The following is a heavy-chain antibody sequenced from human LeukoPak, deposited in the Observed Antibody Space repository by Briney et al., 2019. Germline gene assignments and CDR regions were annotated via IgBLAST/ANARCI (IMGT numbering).Heavy chain of an antibody. CDR3: AKEVIVGVSFDC. J-gene: IGHJ4*02. CDR1: GFTFSSYA. V-gene: IGHV3-23*01. D-gene: IGHD1-26*01. CDR2: ISGSGGST. Sequence: GGSLRLSCAASGFTFSSYAMSWVRQAPGKGLEWVAAISGSGGSTYYADSVKGRFTISRDNFKNTLYLQMNSLRAEDTAVYYCAKEVIVGVSFDCWGQGTLVTVSS.